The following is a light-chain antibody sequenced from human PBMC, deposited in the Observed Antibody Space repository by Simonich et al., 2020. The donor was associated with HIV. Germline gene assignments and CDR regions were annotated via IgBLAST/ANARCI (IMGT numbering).Light chain of an antibody. CDR2: GAS. J-gene: IGKJ4*01. CDR1: QRVTNN. Sequence: EIVMTQSPATLSVSPGERATFSCMASQRVTNNLARYQQKPGQAPRLLIYGASTRATGIPVRFSGSGSGTEFTLTISSLQSEDFAVYYCQQYHLCPPLTFGGGTKVEIK. V-gene: IGKV3-15*01. CDR3: QQYHLCPPLT.